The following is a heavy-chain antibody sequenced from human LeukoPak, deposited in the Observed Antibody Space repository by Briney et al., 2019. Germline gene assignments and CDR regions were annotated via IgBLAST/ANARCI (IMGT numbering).Heavy chain of an antibody. CDR1: GFTFSSYG. Sequence: PGRSLRLSCAASGFTFSSYGMHWVRQAPGKGLEWVAVIWYDGSSKYYADSVKGRFTISRDNSKNTLYLQMNSLRAEDTAVYYCAKAKRIAAAGSVFLFDYWGQGTLVTVSS. J-gene: IGHJ4*02. V-gene: IGHV3-33*06. CDR2: IWYDGSSK. CDR3: AKAKRIAAAGSVFLFDY. D-gene: IGHD6-13*01.